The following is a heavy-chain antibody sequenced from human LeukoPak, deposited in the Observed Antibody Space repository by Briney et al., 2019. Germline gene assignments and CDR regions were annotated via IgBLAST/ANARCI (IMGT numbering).Heavy chain of an antibody. Sequence: SETLSLTCTVSGGSISSYYWSWLRQPPGKGLEGIGYIYCSGSTNYNPSLKSRVTISVDTSKNQFSLKLSSVTAADTAVYYCARETGDTAMVTGTFDYWGQGTLVTVSS. J-gene: IGHJ4*02. CDR3: ARETGDTAMVTGTFDY. D-gene: IGHD5-18*01. V-gene: IGHV4-59*01. CDR1: GGSISSYY. CDR2: IYCSGST.